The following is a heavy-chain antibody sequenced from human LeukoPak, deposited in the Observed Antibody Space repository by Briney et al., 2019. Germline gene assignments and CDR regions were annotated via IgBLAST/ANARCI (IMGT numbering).Heavy chain of an antibody. CDR1: GGSISSGGYY. CDR3: ARSDHRWLYSDY. CDR2: IYNTGDT. D-gene: IGHD5-24*01. Sequence: SETLSLTCTVSGGSISSGGYYWSWIRQHPGKGLEWIGYIYNTGDTFYNPSLKSRVIISVDTSKNQFSLNLNSVTAADTAVYYCARSDHRWLYSDYWGQGTLVTVSS. J-gene: IGHJ4*02. V-gene: IGHV4-31*03.